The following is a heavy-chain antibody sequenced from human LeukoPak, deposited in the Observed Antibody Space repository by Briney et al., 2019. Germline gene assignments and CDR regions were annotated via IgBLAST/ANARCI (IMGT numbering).Heavy chain of an antibody. J-gene: IGHJ5*02. CDR3: ARPTARLGWFDP. CDR1: GYPISSGSY. V-gene: IGHV4-38-2*02. CDR2: INHSGST. Sequence: SETLSLTCTVSGYPISSGSYWGWIRQPPGKGLEWVGSINHSGSTYHNPSLKSRVTISVDTSKNQFSLKLRSVTAADTAVYYCARPTARLGWFDPWGQGTLVTVSS. D-gene: IGHD6-6*01.